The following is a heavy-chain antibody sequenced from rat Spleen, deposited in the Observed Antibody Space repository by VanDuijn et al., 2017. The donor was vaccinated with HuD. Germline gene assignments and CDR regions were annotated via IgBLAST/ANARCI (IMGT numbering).Heavy chain of an antibody. Sequence: QVQLKESGPGLVQPSQTLSLTCTVSGYSLSSSGVNWVRQPPGKGLAWLGGIWGNGNTDYNSALKSRLSISRDTSKSQVFLKMNSLQTEDTAIYFCTTVGYWGQGVMVTVSS. CDR1: GYSLSSSG. CDR2: IWGNGNT. J-gene: IGHJ2*01. CDR3: TTVGY. D-gene: IGHD1-1*01. V-gene: IGHV2-13*01.